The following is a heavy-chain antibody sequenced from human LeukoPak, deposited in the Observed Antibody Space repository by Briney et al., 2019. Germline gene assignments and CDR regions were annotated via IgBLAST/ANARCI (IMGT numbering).Heavy chain of an antibody. Sequence: PGGSLRLSSAASGFNFSSYGMQWVRQAPGKGLEWVAVISYDGSNKYYADSVKGRFTISRDNSKSTLYLQMNSLRAEDTAVYYCAKDLDGDSNYWGQGTLVTVSS. J-gene: IGHJ4*02. V-gene: IGHV3-30*18. D-gene: IGHD2-21*01. CDR3: AKDLDGDSNY. CDR1: GFNFSSYG. CDR2: ISYDGSNK.